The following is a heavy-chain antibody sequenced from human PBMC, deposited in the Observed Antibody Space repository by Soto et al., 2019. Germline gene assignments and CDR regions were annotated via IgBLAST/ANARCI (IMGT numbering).Heavy chain of an antibody. D-gene: IGHD2-2*01. CDR3: SSQTYRYAWHH. Sequence: PSETLSLNCAVSSGSISRNWWTWVRQPPGKGLEWIGAIYYSGSTNYNPSLNSRVTISIDNSKTQFYLDLSSVTAADTAVYYCSSQTYRYAWHHWGQGTRVTVSS. V-gene: IGHV4-4*02. CDR1: SGSISRNW. CDR2: IYYSGST. J-gene: IGHJ5*02.